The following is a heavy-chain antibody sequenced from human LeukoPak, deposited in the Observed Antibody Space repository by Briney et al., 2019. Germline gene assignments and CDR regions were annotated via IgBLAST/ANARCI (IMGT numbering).Heavy chain of an antibody. Sequence: SETLSLTCTVSGGSVSSGSYYWSWIRQPPGKGLEWIGYIYYSGSTNYNPSLKSRVTISVDTSKNQFSLKLSSVTAADTAVYYCARELLHNNWFDPWGQGTLVTVSS. CDR2: IYYSGST. CDR3: ARELLHNNWFDP. D-gene: IGHD2-15*01. V-gene: IGHV4-61*01. CDR1: GGSVSSGSYY. J-gene: IGHJ5*02.